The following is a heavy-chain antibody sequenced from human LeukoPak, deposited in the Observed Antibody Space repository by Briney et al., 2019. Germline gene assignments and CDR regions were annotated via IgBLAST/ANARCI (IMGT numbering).Heavy chain of an antibody. D-gene: IGHD6-25*01. CDR3: ARDSRCGSGCTADGMDEWYEDTMDV. CDR2: INDRGST. J-gene: IGHJ6*02. Sequence: GSLRLSCAASGFTVSSNEMSWIRQPPGKGLEWLGHINDRGSTDYNSSLEGRVTISVDTFNNRFSLKLNSVIAADTAVYYCARDSRCGSGCTADGMDEWYEDTMDVWGRGITVIVSS. CDR1: GFTVSSNE. V-gene: IGHV4-59*02.